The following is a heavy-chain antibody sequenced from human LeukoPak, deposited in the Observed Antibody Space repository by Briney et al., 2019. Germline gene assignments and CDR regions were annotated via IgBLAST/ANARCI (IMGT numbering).Heavy chain of an antibody. CDR1: GFTFSSYE. J-gene: IGHJ4*02. Sequence: PGGSLRLSCAASGFTFSSYEMNWVRQAPGKGLEWVSSISSSNNYIYYADSVKGRFTISRDNAKNSLYLQMNSLRAEDTAVYYCARRSPNYYFDYWGQGTPVTVSS. CDR2: ISSSNNYI. V-gene: IGHV3-21*01. CDR3: ARRSPNYYFDY.